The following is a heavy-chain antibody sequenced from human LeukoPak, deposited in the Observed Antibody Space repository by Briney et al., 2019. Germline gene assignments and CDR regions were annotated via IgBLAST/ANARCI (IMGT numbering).Heavy chain of an antibody. CDR2: ISSSSYI. V-gene: IGHV3-21*04. J-gene: IGHJ6*03. Sequence: PGGSLRLSCAASGFTFSSYSMNCVRQAPGKGLEWVSSISSSSYIYYADSVKGRFTISRDNAKNSLHLQMNSLRAEDTAVYYCAKEDVSSGWFPKYYYYMDVWGKGTTVTVSS. D-gene: IGHD6-19*01. CDR3: AKEDVSSGWFPKYYYYMDV. CDR1: GFTFSSYS.